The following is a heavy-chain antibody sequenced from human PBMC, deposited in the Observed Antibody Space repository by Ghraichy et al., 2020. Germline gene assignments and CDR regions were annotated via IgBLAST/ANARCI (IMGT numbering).Heavy chain of an antibody. CDR2: ISGSGDDT. CDR3: VKGGWGTVLDF. Sequence: GEDLNISCAASGFTFSSYAMNWVRQAPGKGLEWVSTISGSGDDTYYADSVKGRFTISRDNSKDTLYLQMNSLRAEDTAVHFCVKGGWGTVLDFWGQGTLVTVSP. CDR1: GFTFSSYA. D-gene: IGHD7-27*01. J-gene: IGHJ4*02. V-gene: IGHV3-23*01.